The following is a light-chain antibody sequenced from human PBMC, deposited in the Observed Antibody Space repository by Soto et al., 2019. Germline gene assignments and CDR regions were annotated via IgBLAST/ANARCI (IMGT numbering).Light chain of an antibody. Sequence: QSALTQPRSVSGSPGQSVTISCTGTSSDVGGYNYVSWYQQHPGKAPKLMIYDVGKRPSGVPDRFSGSKSGNTASLTISGLQAEDEADYYCCSYGEVFGGGTKLTVL. V-gene: IGLV2-11*01. CDR2: DVG. CDR3: CSYGEV. J-gene: IGLJ2*01. CDR1: SSDVGGYNY.